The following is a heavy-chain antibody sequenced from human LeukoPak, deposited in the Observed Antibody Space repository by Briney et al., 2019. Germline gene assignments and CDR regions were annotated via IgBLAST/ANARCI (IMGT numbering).Heavy chain of an antibody. Sequence: GGSLRLSCAASGFIFSNYGMSWVRQAPGKGLEWVSAISGSDGTTYYADSVKGRFTISRDNSKNTLYLQMNSLRAEDTAVYYCAKPDCSYTDCYRPTYWGQGTLVTVSS. CDR2: ISGSDGTT. V-gene: IGHV3-23*01. CDR3: AKPDCSYTDCYRPTY. D-gene: IGHD2-2*02. CDR1: GFIFSNYG. J-gene: IGHJ4*02.